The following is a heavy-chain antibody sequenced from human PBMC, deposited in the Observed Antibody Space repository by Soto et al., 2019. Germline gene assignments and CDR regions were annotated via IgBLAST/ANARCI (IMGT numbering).Heavy chain of an antibody. CDR1: GFTFDDYA. D-gene: IGHD6-13*01. V-gene: IGHV3-9*01. CDR2: ISWNSGVV. CDR3: ARYSSNWFQTEGMDV. Sequence: EVKLVESGGGLVQPGRSLRLSCGGSGFTFDDYAMHWVRQAPGKGLEWVSGISWNSGVVAYADSVKGRFTVSRDNAKNSLYLQMHSLRPEDTAFYYCARYSSNWFQTEGMDVWGLGTTVTVSS. J-gene: IGHJ6*02.